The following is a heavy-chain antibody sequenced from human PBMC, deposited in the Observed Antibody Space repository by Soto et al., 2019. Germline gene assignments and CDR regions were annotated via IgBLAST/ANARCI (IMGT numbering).Heavy chain of an antibody. Sequence: GGSLRLSCAASGFTFSNYEMIWVRQAPGKGLEWISYISKSGSTLLYADSVKGRFTISRGDAQNSLYLQMNSLRAEDTAVYYCAREGAYYFDHWGQGTLVTVYS. CDR1: GFTFSNYE. J-gene: IGHJ4*02. CDR3: AREGAYYFDH. CDR2: ISKSGSTL. V-gene: IGHV3-48*03.